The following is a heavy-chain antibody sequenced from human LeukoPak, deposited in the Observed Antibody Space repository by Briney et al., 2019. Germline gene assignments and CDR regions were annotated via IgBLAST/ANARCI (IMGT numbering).Heavy chain of an antibody. CDR2: IYYSGST. J-gene: IGHJ4*02. D-gene: IGHD6-13*01. CDR1: GGSISSGGYY. Sequence: SETLSLTCTVSGGSISSGGYYWSWIRQHPGKGLEWIGYIYYSGSTYYNPSLKSRVTISVDTPKNQFSLKLSSVTAADTAVYYCARVVAAAGFTFDYWGQGTLVTVSS. CDR3: ARVVAAAGFTFDY. V-gene: IGHV4-31*03.